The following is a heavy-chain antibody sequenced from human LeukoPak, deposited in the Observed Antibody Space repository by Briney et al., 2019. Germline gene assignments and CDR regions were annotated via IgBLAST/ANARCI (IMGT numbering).Heavy chain of an antibody. Sequence: VGSLRLSCAGSGFTFSSYDMMWVRQAPGKGLEWVSSISSSGSAMYYADTVEGRFAISRDNAKNSLYLQMNSLRAEDTAVYYCARLLSGYSPLYWGQGTLVTVSS. J-gene: IGHJ4*02. CDR3: ARLLSGYSPLY. V-gene: IGHV3-48*03. D-gene: IGHD4-23*01. CDR1: GFTFSSYD. CDR2: ISSSGSAM.